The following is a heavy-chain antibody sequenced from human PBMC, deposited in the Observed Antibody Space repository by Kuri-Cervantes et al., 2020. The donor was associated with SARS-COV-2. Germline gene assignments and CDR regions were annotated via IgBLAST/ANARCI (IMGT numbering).Heavy chain of an antibody. CDR1: GFTFSSYA. CDR3: ARGRYDFWSGFFPPTL. CDR2: ISWNSGSI. J-gene: IGHJ4*02. D-gene: IGHD3-3*01. Sequence: GGSLRLSCAASGFTFSSYAMSWVRQAPGKGLEWVSGISWNSGSIGYADSVKGRFTISRDNAKNSLYLQMNSLRAEDTAVYYCARGRYDFWSGFFPPTLWGQGTLVTVSS. V-gene: IGHV3-20*04.